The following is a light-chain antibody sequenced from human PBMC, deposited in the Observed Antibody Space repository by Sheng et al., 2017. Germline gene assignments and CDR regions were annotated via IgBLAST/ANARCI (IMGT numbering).Light chain of an antibody. Sequence: DIQMTHSSSSLSASVGDRVTITCRASESISTFVNWYQQSAGQPPRLLIYAASSLHSGVPSRFSGSGSGTDFTLTITTVRSEDVATYYCQQSYRAPYTFGQGTKLEI. J-gene: IGKJ2*01. V-gene: IGKV1-39*01. CDR1: ESISTF. CDR2: AAS. CDR3: QQSYRAPYT.